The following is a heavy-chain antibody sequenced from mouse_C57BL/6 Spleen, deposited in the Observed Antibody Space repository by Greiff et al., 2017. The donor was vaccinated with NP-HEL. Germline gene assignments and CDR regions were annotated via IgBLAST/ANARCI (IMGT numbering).Heavy chain of an antibody. CDR3: ARLYDGYYRAMDY. Sequence: EVKVVESEGGLVQPGSSMKLSCTASGFTFSDYYMAWVRQVPEKGLEWVANINYDGSSTYYLDSLKSRFIISRDNAKNILYLQMSSLKSEDTATYYCARLYDGYYRAMDYWGQGTSVTVSS. V-gene: IGHV5-16*01. D-gene: IGHD2-3*01. J-gene: IGHJ4*01. CDR1: GFTFSDYY. CDR2: INYDGSST.